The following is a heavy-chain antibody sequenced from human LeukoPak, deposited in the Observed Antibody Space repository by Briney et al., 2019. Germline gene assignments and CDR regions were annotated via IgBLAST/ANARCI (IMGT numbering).Heavy chain of an antibody. CDR1: GYSFTRYW. V-gene: IGHV5-51*01. D-gene: IGHD3-10*01. CDR3: ARRGEKLSWVPYLVRGRIDAFDI. Sequence: GESLKISCKGSGYSFTRYWIGWVRQMPGKGLGWMGIINPDDSDTRYSPSFQGQVTISADKSITTAYLQWSSLKASDTAMYYCARRGEKLSWVPYLVRGRIDAFDIWGQGTMVTVFS. J-gene: IGHJ3*02. CDR2: INPDDSDT.